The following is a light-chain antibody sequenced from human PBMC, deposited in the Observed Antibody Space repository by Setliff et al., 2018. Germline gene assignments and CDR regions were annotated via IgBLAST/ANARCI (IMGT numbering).Light chain of an antibody. V-gene: IGLV1-40*01. CDR2: GFN. CDR3: QSYDTSLNDYV. CDR1: TSNIGAGYD. J-gene: IGLJ1*01. Sequence: QSVLTQPPSVSGAPGQGVTISCTGTTSNIGAGYDVHWYQQLPGVAPKLLIFGFNNRPSGVPDRFSGSKSGTSASLAITGLQAEDEADYYCQSYDTSLNDYVFGTGTKVTVL.